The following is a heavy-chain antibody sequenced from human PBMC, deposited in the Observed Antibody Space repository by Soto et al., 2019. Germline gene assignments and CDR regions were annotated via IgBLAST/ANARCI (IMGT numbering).Heavy chain of an antibody. CDR1: GFTFSAYT. J-gene: IGHJ5*02. CDR3: AKDAVPYNGQWDWFDA. CDR2: LFGSGDGI. Sequence: GGSLRLSCAASGFTFSAYTMSWVRQAPGKGLQWVSGLFGSGDGIYYADSVRGRFTVSRDNSKNTLFLQMHSLRADDTAVYYCAKDAVPYNGQWDWFDAWGQGALVTVSS. V-gene: IGHV3-23*01. D-gene: IGHD3-10*01.